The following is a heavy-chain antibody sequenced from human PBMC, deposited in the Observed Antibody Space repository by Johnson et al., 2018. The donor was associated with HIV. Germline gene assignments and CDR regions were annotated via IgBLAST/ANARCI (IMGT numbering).Heavy chain of an antibody. D-gene: IGHD3-9*01. CDR2: ISYDGGNK. V-gene: IGHV3-30*03. CDR3: ARERFSDMLTGYHAFDG. J-gene: IGHJ3*01. CDR1: GFIFSGFG. Sequence: QVQLVESGGGVVQPGKSLRLSCAASGFIFSGFGLHWVRQAPGKGLEWVASISYDGGNKYYAASVRGRITISRDNSKNILYLQMNSLRPEDTAVYYCARERFSDMLTGYHAFDGWGQGTMVTVSS.